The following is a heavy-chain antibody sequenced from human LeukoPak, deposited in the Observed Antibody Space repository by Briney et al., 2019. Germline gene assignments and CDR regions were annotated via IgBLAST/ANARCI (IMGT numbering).Heavy chain of an antibody. Sequence: GESLPISCKGSGYNFTSYWIGWVRQMPGKGLEWMGTIYPGDSDTRYCPSFQGQVTISADKSISTAYLQWSSLKASDTAMYYCARPPTNWGSSDYWGQGTLVTVSS. D-gene: IGHD7-27*01. CDR3: ARPPTNWGSSDY. CDR2: IYPGDSDT. J-gene: IGHJ4*02. V-gene: IGHV5-51*01. CDR1: GYNFTSYW.